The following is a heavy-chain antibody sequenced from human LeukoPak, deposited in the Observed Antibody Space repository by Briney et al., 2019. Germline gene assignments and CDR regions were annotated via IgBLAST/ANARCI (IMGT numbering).Heavy chain of an antibody. CDR3: ARARPPKEYRFLWFDP. CDR2: INPSGGST. V-gene: IGHV1-46*01. D-gene: IGHD3-16*02. Sequence: ASVKVSCKASGYTFTSYYMHWVRQAPGQGLEWMGIINPSGGSTSYAQKFQGRVTMTRDTSTSTVYMELSSLRSEDTAMYYCARARPPKEYRFLWFDPWGQGTLVTVSS. CDR1: GYTFTSYY. J-gene: IGHJ5*02.